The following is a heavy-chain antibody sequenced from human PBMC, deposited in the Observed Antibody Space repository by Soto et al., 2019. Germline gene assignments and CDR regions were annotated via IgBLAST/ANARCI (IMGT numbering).Heavy chain of an antibody. CDR3: ARDQADYYGSGSYYNYYYYMDV. Sequence: PSETLSLTCTVSGGSISSYYWSWIRQPPGKGLEWIGYIYYSGSTNYNPSLKSRVTISVDTSKNQFSLKLSSVTAADTAVYYCARDQADYYGSGSYYNYYYYMDVWGKGTTVTVSS. CDR2: IYYSGST. J-gene: IGHJ6*03. CDR1: GGSISSYY. V-gene: IGHV4-59*01. D-gene: IGHD3-10*01.